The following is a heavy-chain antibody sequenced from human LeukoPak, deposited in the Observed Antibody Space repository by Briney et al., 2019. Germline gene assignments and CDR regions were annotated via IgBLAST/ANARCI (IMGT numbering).Heavy chain of an antibody. D-gene: IGHD1-26*01. J-gene: IGHJ3*02. CDR2: IYHSGTT. V-gene: IGHV4-4*02. CDR1: GGSISSSNW. CDR3: ARDRELDPRAFDI. Sequence: PSETLSLTCAVSGGSISSSNWWSGVRQPPGEGVGWIGEIYHSGTTNYNPSLKSRVTISVDKSKNQFSLKLSSVTAADTAVYYCARDRELDPRAFDIWGQGTMVTVSS.